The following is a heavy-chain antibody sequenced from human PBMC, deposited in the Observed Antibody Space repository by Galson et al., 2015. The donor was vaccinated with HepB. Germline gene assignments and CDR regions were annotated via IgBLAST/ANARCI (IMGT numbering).Heavy chain of an antibody. CDR1: GFTFRNYA. Sequence: SLRLSCAASGFTFRNYAMSWVRQAPGKGLEWVSTIPSGDTSTYYADSVKGRFSISRDNSKNTLYLQMTSLRAEDTAVYYCAKDFGYDWGFDYWGQGTLVTVSS. CDR3: AKDFGYDWGFDY. J-gene: IGHJ4*02. V-gene: IGHV3-23*01. CDR2: IPSGDTST. D-gene: IGHD5-12*01.